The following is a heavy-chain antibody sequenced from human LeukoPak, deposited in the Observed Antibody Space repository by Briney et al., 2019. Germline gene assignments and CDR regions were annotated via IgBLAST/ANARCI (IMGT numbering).Heavy chain of an antibody. Sequence: GGSLKLSCAASGFTFSGSAMHWVRQASGKGLEWVGRIRSKANSYATAYAASVKGRFTISRDDSKNTAYLQMNSLKTEDTAVYYCTRHVAYYDILTGYYSDAFDIWGQGTMVTVSS. CDR3: TRHVAYYDILTGYYSDAFDI. CDR2: IRSKANSYAT. J-gene: IGHJ3*02. D-gene: IGHD3-9*01. CDR1: GFTFSGSA. V-gene: IGHV3-73*01.